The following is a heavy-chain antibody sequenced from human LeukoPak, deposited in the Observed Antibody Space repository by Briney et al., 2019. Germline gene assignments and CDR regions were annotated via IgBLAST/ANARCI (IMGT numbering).Heavy chain of an antibody. CDR1: GFTFSNYW. CDR3: ARVPYYYGSGSYYRGSGWFDP. CDR2: LNSDGDST. J-gene: IGHJ5*02. V-gene: IGHV3-74*01. Sequence: GGSLRLSCAASGFTFSNYWMHWVRQAPGKGLVWVSRLNSDGDSTSYADSVKGRFTISRDNAKNTLCPQMNSLRAEDTAVYYCARVPYYYGSGSYYRGSGWFDPWGQGTLVTVSS. D-gene: IGHD3-10*01.